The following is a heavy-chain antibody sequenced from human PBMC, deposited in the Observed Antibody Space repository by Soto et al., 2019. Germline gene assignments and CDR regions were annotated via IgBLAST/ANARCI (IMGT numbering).Heavy chain of an antibody. D-gene: IGHD6-13*01. CDR2: IYYSGST. CDR3: ARERPDGSRLDP. CDR1: GGSISSGDYY. V-gene: IGHV4-30-4*01. J-gene: IGHJ5*02. Sequence: SETLSLTCTVSGGSISSGDYYWSWIRQPPGKGLEWIGYIYYSGSTYYNPSLKSRVTISVDTSKNHFSLRLSSVTAADTAVYYCARERPDGSRLDPWGQGTLVTVSS.